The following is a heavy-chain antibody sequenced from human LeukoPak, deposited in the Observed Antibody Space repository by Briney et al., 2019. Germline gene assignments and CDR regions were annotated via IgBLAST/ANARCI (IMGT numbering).Heavy chain of an antibody. CDR1: GFTFSSYW. V-gene: IGHV3-74*01. D-gene: IGHD3-9*01. Sequence: PGGSLRLSCAASGFTFSSYWMHWVRQAPGKGLVWVSRINSDGSSTSYADSVKGRFTISRDNAKNTLYLQMNSLRAEDTAVYYCAKSNDIFKGYTAGFDYWGQGTLVTVSS. CDR3: AKSNDIFKGYTAGFDY. J-gene: IGHJ4*02. CDR2: INSDGSST.